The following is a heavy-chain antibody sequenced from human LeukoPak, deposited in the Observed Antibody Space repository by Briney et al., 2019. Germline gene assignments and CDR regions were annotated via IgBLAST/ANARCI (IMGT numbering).Heavy chain of an antibody. Sequence: ASVKVSCTASGYIFTGYYMHWVRQAPGQGLEWMGWINPNSGGTNYAQKFQGWVTMTRDTSISTAYMELSRLRSDDTAVYYCARAPSDVAPDYWGQGTLVTVSS. J-gene: IGHJ4*02. CDR2: INPNSGGT. D-gene: IGHD5-12*01. CDR3: ARAPSDVAPDY. V-gene: IGHV1-2*04. CDR1: GYIFTGYY.